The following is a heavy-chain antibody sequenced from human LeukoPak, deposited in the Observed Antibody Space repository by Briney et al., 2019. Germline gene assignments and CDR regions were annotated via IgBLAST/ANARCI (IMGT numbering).Heavy chain of an antibody. V-gene: IGHV3-23*01. D-gene: IGHD3-3*01. Sequence: GGSLRLSCAASGFTFDDYAMHWVRQAPGKGLEWVSAISGSGGSTYYADSVKGRFTISRDNSKNTLYLQMNSLRAEDTAVYYCANGFLEGPNWFDPWGQGTLVTVSS. J-gene: IGHJ5*02. CDR3: ANGFLEGPNWFDP. CDR2: ISGSGGST. CDR1: GFTFDDYA.